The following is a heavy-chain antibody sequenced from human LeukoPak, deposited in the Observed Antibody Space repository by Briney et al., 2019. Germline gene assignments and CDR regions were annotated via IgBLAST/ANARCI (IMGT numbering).Heavy chain of an antibody. CDR2: ISGSGGST. Sequence: TGGSLRLSCAASGFTFSSYAMSWVRQAPGKGLEWVSAISGSGGSTYYADSVKGRFTISRDNSNNTLYLQMNSLRAEDTAVYYCAKDLITMDRGVITNWFDPWGQGTLVTVSS. D-gene: IGHD3-10*01. J-gene: IGHJ5*02. CDR3: AKDLITMDRGVITNWFDP. CDR1: GFTFSSYA. V-gene: IGHV3-23*01.